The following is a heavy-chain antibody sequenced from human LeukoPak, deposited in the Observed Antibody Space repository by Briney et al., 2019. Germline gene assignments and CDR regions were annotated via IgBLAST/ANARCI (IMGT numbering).Heavy chain of an antibody. V-gene: IGHV3-30*02. CDR1: GFTFSSYG. CDR3: ARFAAGGSYYYYMDV. Sequence: GGSLRLSCAASGFTFSSYGMHWVRQAPGKGLEWVAFIRYDGSNKYYADSVKGRFTISRDNSKNTLYLQMNSLRAEDTAVYYCARFAAGGSYYYYMDVWGKGTTVTVSS. CDR2: IRYDGSNK. J-gene: IGHJ6*03. D-gene: IGHD3-10*01.